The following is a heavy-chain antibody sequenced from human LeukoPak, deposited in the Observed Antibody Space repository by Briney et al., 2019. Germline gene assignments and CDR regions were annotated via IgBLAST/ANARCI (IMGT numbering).Heavy chain of an antibody. Sequence: GGSLRLSCTASGFTFGDYAMSWFRQAPGEGLEWVSAISGSGGSTYYADSVKGRFTISRDNSKNTLYLQMNSLRAEDTAVYYCAKDLWIAVAGPKFDYWGQGTLVTVSS. CDR2: ISGSGGST. V-gene: IGHV3-23*01. CDR1: GFTFGDYA. CDR3: AKDLWIAVAGPKFDY. D-gene: IGHD6-19*01. J-gene: IGHJ4*02.